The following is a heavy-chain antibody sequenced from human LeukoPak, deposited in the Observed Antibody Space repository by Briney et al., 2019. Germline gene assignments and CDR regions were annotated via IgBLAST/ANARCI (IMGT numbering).Heavy chain of an antibody. CDR2: INPSGGST. Sequence: ASVKVSCKASGYTFTRYYIHWVRQAPGQGLEWMGTINPSGGSTSYAQKFQGRPTVTKDMSTSTVYMELSSLGSEDTAVYYCARDRGVLRYFDWLFEFDYWGQGTLVTVSS. D-gene: IGHD3-9*01. V-gene: IGHV1-46*01. J-gene: IGHJ4*02. CDR1: GYTFTRYY. CDR3: ARDRGVLRYFDWLFEFDY.